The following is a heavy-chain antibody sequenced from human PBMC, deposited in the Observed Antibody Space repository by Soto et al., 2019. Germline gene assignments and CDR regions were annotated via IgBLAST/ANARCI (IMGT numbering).Heavy chain of an antibody. V-gene: IGHV3-30*18. CDR3: AKDRAYCSSTSCPKAYYYYYGMDV. CDR2: ISYDGSNK. Sequence: QVQLVESGGGVVQPGRSLRLSCAASGFTFSSYGMHWVRQAPGKGLEWVAVISYDGSNKYYADSVKGRFTISRDNSKNTLYLQMNSLRAEDTAVYYCAKDRAYCSSTSCPKAYYYYYGMDVWGQGTTVTVSS. CDR1: GFTFSSYG. D-gene: IGHD2-2*01. J-gene: IGHJ6*02.